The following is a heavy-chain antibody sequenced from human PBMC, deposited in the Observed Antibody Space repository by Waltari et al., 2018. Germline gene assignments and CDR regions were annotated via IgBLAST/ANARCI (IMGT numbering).Heavy chain of an antibody. J-gene: IGHJ2*01. D-gene: IGHD2-21*01. CDR2: INPNSGGT. V-gene: IGHV1-2*06. CDR1: GYTFTGYY. CDR3: ARGGGAVPNWYFDL. Sequence: QVQLVQSGAEVKKPGASVKVSCKASGYTFTGYYMHWVRQAPGQGLEWRGRINPNSGGTNTAQKFQGRVTMTRDTSISTADMELSRLRSDDTAVYYCARGGGAVPNWYFDLWGRGTLVTVSS.